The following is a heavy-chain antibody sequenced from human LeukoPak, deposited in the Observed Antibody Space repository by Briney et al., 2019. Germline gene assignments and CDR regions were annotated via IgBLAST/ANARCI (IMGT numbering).Heavy chain of an antibody. CDR3: ARLEGMDTAMVGYFDY. CDR1: GGSISSYY. CDR2: IYYSGST. D-gene: IGHD5-18*01. V-gene: IGHV4-59*08. J-gene: IGHJ4*02. Sequence: SETLSLTCTVSGGSISSYYWSWIRQPPGKGLEWIGYIYYSGSTNYNPSLKSRVTISVDTSKNQFSLKLSSVTAADTAVYYCARLEGMDTAMVGYFDYWGQRTLVTVSS.